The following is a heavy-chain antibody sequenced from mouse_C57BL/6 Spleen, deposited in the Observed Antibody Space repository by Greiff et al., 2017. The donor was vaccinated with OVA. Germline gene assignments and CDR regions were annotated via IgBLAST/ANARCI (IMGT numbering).Heavy chain of an antibody. V-gene: IGHV6-6*01. CDR3: TRYYGSSYWYFDV. Sequence: EVKLVESGGGLVQPGGSMKLSCAASGFTFSDAWMDWVRQSPEKGLEWVAEIRNKANNHATYYAESVKGRFTISSDDSKRSVYLQMNSLRAEDTGIYYCTRYYGSSYWYFDVWGTGTTVTVSS. CDR1: GFTFSDAW. D-gene: IGHD1-1*01. CDR2: IRNKANNHAT. J-gene: IGHJ1*03.